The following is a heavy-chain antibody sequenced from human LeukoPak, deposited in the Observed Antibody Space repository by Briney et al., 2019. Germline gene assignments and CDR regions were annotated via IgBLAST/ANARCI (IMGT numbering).Heavy chain of an antibody. CDR1: GFTFSSYA. J-gene: IGHJ4*02. CDR2: ISYDGSDK. Sequence: QPGRSLRLSCAASGFTFSSYAMHWVRQAPGKGLEWVAVISYDGSDKYYADSVKGRFTISRDNSKNTLYLQMNSLRAEDTAVYYCARESHRYQLWTIDYWGQGTLVTVSS. V-gene: IGHV3-30-3*01. D-gene: IGHD5-18*01. CDR3: ARESHRYQLWTIDY.